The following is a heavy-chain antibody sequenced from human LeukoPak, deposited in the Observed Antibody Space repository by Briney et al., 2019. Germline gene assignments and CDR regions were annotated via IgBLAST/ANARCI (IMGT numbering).Heavy chain of an antibody. J-gene: IGHJ4*02. V-gene: IGHV1-2*02. Sequence: GASVKVSCKASGYTFTAYYIHWLRQAPGQGLEWMGWINPNSGVTNYAQKFQGRVTMTRDTSVSTAYMELRRLRSDDTAVYYCAREDIVLVSAAKDYWGQGTLVTVSS. CDR1: GYTFTAYY. CDR3: AREDIVLVSAAKDY. D-gene: IGHD2-2*01. CDR2: INPNSGVT.